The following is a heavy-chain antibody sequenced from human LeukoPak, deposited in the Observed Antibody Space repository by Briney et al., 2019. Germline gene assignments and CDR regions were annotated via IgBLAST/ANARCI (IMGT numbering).Heavy chain of an antibody. CDR1: GGSIRSTTYY. V-gene: IGHV4-39*07. CDR3: ARVYYSNSYDYWYFDL. D-gene: IGHD6-13*01. CDR2: IYYSGNT. Sequence: PSETLSLTCSVSGGSIRSTTYYWGWIRQPPGKGLEWIGSIYYSGNTYYSPSLMSRVTISVDTSKNQFSLNLSSVTAADTAVYFCARVYYSNSYDYWYFDLWGRGTLVTVSS. J-gene: IGHJ2*01.